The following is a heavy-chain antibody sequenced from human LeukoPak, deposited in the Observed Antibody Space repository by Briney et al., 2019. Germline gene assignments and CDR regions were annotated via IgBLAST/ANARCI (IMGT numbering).Heavy chain of an antibody. D-gene: IGHD1-26*01. J-gene: IGHJ4*02. Sequence: GGSLRLSCAASEFSVGSNYMTWVRQAPGKGLEWVAFIRFDGSNKEYADSVKGRFTISRDNSKNTLYLQMNSLRAEDTAVYYCACPGAELAIDYWGQGTLVTVSS. CDR1: EFSVGSNY. V-gene: IGHV3-30*02. CDR3: ACPGAELAIDY. CDR2: IRFDGSNK.